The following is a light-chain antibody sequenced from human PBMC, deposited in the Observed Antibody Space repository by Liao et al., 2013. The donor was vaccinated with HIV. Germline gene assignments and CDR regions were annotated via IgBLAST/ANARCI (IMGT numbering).Light chain of an antibody. CDR1: ALSKQY. J-gene: IGLJ1*01. CDR3: QAWGSTSAYV. V-gene: IGLV3-25*02. CDR2: KDA. Sequence: SYELTQSPSVSVSPGQTARITCSGDALSKQYVYWYQQKSGQAPVLVIKKDAERPTGIPERFSGSSSGRTVTLTISGTQAIDEADYYCQAWGSTSAYVFGTGTKVTVL.